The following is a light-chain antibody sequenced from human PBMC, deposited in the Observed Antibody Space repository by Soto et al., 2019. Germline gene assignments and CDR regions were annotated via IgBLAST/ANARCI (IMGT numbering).Light chain of an antibody. CDR1: QSVSSY. Sequence: EIVLTQSPATLSLSPGERATLSCRASQSVSSYLAWYQQKPGQAPRLLIYDASNKATGIPARFSGSGSGTDFTLTISSLEPEDVAVYDGQQRSDWPPLTFGGWTKVEIK. V-gene: IGKV3-11*01. J-gene: IGKJ4*01. CDR3: QQRSDWPPLT. CDR2: DAS.